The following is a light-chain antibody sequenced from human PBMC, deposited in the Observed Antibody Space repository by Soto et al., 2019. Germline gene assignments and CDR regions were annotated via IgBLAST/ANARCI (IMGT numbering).Light chain of an antibody. J-gene: IGKJ1*01. CDR1: QSISSY. Sequence: DIQMTQSPSSLSASVGDRVTITCRASQSISSYLNWYQQKPGKAPKLLIYAASSLQSGVPSRFSGSGSGTDFTLTISSLQPEDFATYYCQQSYNTPPTFGQRTKVEIK. CDR3: QQSYNTPPT. V-gene: IGKV1-39*01. CDR2: AAS.